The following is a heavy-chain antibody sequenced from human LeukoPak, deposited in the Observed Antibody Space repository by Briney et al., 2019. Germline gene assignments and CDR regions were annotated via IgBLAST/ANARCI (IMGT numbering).Heavy chain of an antibody. Sequence: PVKVSCKASGGIFSSYAISWVRQAPGQGLEWMGRIITVFGTANYAQKFEGRVTITADKSASTVYMELSSLRSEDSAVYYCAKAALVGTHYFDHWGQGTLVTVSS. J-gene: IGHJ4*02. D-gene: IGHD3-3*02. CDR2: IITVFGTA. V-gene: IGHV1-69*06. CDR3: AKAALVGTHYFDH. CDR1: GGIFSSYA.